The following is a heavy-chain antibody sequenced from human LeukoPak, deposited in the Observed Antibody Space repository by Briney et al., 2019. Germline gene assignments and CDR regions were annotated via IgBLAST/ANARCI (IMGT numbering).Heavy chain of an antibody. V-gene: IGHV4-34*01. Sequence: SETLSLTCAVYGGSFSGYYWSWIRQPPGKGLEWIGEINHSGSTNYNPSLKSRVTISVDTSKNQFSLKLSSVTAADTAVYYCASGYYYYMDVWGKGTTVTISS. CDR3: ASGYYYYMDV. J-gene: IGHJ6*03. CDR2: INHSGST. CDR1: GGSFSGYY.